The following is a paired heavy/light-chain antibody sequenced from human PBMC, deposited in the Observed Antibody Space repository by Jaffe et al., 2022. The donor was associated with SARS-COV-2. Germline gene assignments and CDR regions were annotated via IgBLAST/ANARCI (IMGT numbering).Heavy chain of an antibody. J-gene: IGHJ4*02. V-gene: IGHV3-53*01. Sequence: EVQLVESGGGLIQPGGSLRLSCAVSKFTVSANSWSWVRQAPGKGLEWISLIYNVGNTYYADSVKGRFTISRDNSKNTLYLQMNSLRVEDTAIYYCARALIPDALWGSSALSYFDHWGRGTLVAVST. D-gene: IGHD3-16*01. CDR3: ARALIPDALWGSSALSYFDH. CDR1: KFTVSANS. CDR2: IYNVGNT.
Light chain of an antibody. Sequence: EVLLTQSPGTLSFSPGERATLSCRASQSVRSYLAWYQQKPGQAPRLLIYGASYRATGIPDRFSGSGSGTDFTLTISRLEPEDFAVYYCQQYGSSSPDTFGQGTKVEIK. CDR2: GAS. CDR1: QSVRSY. V-gene: IGKV3-20*01. J-gene: IGKJ2*01. CDR3: QQYGSSSPDT.